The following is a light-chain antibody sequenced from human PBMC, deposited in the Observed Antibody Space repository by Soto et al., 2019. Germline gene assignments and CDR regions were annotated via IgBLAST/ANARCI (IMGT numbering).Light chain of an antibody. CDR2: ATS. V-gene: IGKV1-39*01. Sequence: DIEMTQSPPSLSASVGDRVTITCRARQSSSSYLNWYQQKPGKAPILLIYATSTLQSGVPSRFSGSRYGTEFTLTSTSLQPEDFATYYCQQSYGIFAFGPGTKVDVK. CDR1: QSSSSY. CDR3: QQSYGIFA. J-gene: IGKJ3*01.